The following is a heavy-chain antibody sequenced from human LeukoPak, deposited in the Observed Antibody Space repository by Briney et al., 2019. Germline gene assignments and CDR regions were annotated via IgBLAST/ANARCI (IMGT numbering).Heavy chain of an antibody. J-gene: IGHJ4*02. V-gene: IGHV4-34*01. CDR2: INHSGST. Sequence: SETLSLTCAVYGGSLSGYYWSWIRQPPGKGLEWIGEINHSGSTNYNPSLKSRVTISVDTSKNQFSLKLSSVTAADTAVYYCARVRVEMATTTFDYWGQGTLVTVSS. CDR1: GGSLSGYY. CDR3: ARVRVEMATTTFDY. D-gene: IGHD5-24*01.